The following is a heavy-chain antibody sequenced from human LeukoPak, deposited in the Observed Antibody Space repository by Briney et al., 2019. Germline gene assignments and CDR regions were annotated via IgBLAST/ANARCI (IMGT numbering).Heavy chain of an antibody. V-gene: IGHV4-59*01. CDR2: IYYGGST. J-gene: IGHJ3*01. CDR3: ARDRPGGL. CDR1: GVSISSYY. Sequence: PSETLSLTCTVSGVSISSYYWSWNRQPPGKGLEWIGYIYYGGSTNYNPSLKSRVSISVDMSKNQFSLKLSSVTAADTAVYYCARDRPGGLWGQGTMVTVSS.